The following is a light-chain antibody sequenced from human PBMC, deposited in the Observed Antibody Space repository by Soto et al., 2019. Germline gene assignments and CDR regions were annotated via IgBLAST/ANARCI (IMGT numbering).Light chain of an antibody. V-gene: IGLV1-44*01. Sequence: QAVLTQPPSASGTPGQRVTISCSGSSSNIGSNAVNWYQQLPGTAPKLLIYSNNQRPSGVPGRFSGSKSGTSASLAISGLQSEDEADYYCAAWDDSLNGWVFGGGTKVTVL. CDR2: SNN. CDR1: SSNIGSNA. J-gene: IGLJ3*02. CDR3: AAWDDSLNGWV.